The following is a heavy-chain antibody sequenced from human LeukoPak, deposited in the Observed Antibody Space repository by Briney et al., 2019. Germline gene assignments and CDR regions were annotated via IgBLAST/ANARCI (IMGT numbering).Heavy chain of an antibody. D-gene: IGHD5-12*01. V-gene: IGHV3-64*01. Sequence: RGGSQTLSCAPSVLTFSRYALHWARHPPGKGREYGSSISTNGGSTYYANSVKGRFTISRDNSKNTLFLQLGSLRAEDMAVYYCAVAYGGYDWEGGFDYWGQGTLVTVSS. CDR1: VLTFSRYA. CDR3: AVAYGGYDWEGGFDY. J-gene: IGHJ4*02. CDR2: ISTNGGST.